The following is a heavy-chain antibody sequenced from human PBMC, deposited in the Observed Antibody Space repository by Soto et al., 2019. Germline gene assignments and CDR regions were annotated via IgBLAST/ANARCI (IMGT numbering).Heavy chain of an antibody. J-gene: IGHJ6*03. V-gene: IGHV3-66*01. CDR1: GFTVSANY. CDR2: FYSGAIT. CDR3: ATAKYYYMDV. Sequence: SLRLSCAASGFTVSANYMTWVRQAPGKGLEWVSVFYSGAITNYADSVRDRFTISRDNSKDTVYLQMNSLRAEDTAVYYCATAKYYYMDVWGKGTTVTVSS.